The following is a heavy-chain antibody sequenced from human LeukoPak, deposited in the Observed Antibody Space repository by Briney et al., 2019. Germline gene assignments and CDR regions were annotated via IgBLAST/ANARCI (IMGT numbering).Heavy chain of an antibody. V-gene: IGHV4-4*07. CDR1: GGSISSYS. Sequence: MSSETLSLTCSVSGGSISSYSWSWIRQPAGKGLDWIGRIYSSGSSKYNSSLKSRVIMSVDTSKNQFSLKLTSVTAADTAVYYCAREGGGFDYWGQGTLVTVFS. CDR2: IYSSGSS. CDR3: AREGGGFDY. D-gene: IGHD3-16*01. J-gene: IGHJ4*02.